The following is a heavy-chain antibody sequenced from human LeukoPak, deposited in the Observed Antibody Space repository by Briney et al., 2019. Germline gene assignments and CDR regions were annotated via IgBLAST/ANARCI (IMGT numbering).Heavy chain of an antibody. Sequence: SETLSLTCTVSGYSISSGYYWSWIRQHPGKGLEWIGYIYYSGSTYYNPSLKSRVTISVDTSKNQFSLKLSSVTAADTAVYYCARAGDIVVVPAAITSDGAFDIWGQGTMVTVSS. CDR2: IYYSGST. CDR3: ARAGDIVVVPAAITSDGAFDI. V-gene: IGHV4-31*03. J-gene: IGHJ3*02. D-gene: IGHD2-2*02. CDR1: GYSISSGYY.